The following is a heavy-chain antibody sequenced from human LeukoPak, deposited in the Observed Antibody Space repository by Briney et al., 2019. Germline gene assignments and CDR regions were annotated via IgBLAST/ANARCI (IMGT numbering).Heavy chain of an antibody. V-gene: IGHV3-23*01. CDR1: GFTFSGFA. CDR3: AKMKGHPLPKYYMDV. Sequence: GRSLRLSCAASGFTFSGFAISWVRRTPGKGLEWVSCIGGSGDNTIYADSVKGRFTISRDNSKNTLYLEMNSLRAEDTAIYYCAKMKGHPLPKYYMDVWGQGTTVTVSS. D-gene: IGHD1-26*01. J-gene: IGHJ6*01. CDR2: IGGSGDNT.